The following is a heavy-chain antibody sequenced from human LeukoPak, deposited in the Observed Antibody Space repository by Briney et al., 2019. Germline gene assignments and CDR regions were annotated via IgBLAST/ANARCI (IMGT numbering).Heavy chain of an antibody. CDR3: ASTAYYYGSGSYYFDY. D-gene: IGHD3-10*01. CDR1: GGTFSSYA. CDR2: IIPIFGTA. J-gene: IGHJ4*02. Sequence: ASVKVSCKASGGTFSSYAISWVRQAPGQGLEWMGWIIPIFGTANYAQKFQGRVTITADESTSTAYMELSSLRSEDTAVYYCASTAYYYGSGSYYFDYWGQGTLVTVSS. V-gene: IGHV1-69*13.